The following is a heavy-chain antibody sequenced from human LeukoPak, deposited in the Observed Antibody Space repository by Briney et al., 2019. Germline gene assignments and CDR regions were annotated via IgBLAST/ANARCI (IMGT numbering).Heavy chain of an antibody. J-gene: IGHJ4*02. CDR3: AREGQGSTHFDY. V-gene: IGHV4-30-4*08. Sequence: PSQTLSLTCTVSGGSISSGDYYWSWIRQPPGNGLEWIGYIYYSGSTYYNPSLKSRVTISVDTSKNQFSLKLSSVTAADTAVYYCAREGQGSTHFDYWGQGTLVSVSS. CDR2: IYYSGST. CDR1: GGSISSGDYY. D-gene: IGHD2-2*01.